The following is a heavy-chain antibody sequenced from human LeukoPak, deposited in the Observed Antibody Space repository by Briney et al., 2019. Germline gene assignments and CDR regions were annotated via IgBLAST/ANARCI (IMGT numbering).Heavy chain of an antibody. J-gene: IGHJ6*02. V-gene: IGHV5-51*01. D-gene: IGHD5-18*01. CDR1: GYSFTSYW. CDR2: IYPGDSDT. CDR3: VRHKTVYSYAPYGMDV. Sequence: GESLKISCKGSGYSFTSYWIGWVRQMPGKGLEWMGIIYPGDSDTRYSPSFQGQVTISADKSISTAYLQWSSLKASDTAMHYCVRHKTVYSYAPYGMDVWGQGTTVTVSS.